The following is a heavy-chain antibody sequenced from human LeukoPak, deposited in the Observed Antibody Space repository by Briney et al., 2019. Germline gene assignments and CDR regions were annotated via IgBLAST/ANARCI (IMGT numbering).Heavy chain of an antibody. Sequence: PGGSLRLSCAASGFTFSSYGMHWVRQAPGKGLEWVSSISSSSSYIYYADSVKGRFTISRDNAKNSLYLQMNSLRAEDTAVYYCATGRDGYNLGYWGQGTLVTVSS. V-gene: IGHV3-21*01. CDR3: ATGRDGYNLGY. CDR2: ISSSSSYI. CDR1: GFTFSSYG. D-gene: IGHD5-24*01. J-gene: IGHJ4*02.